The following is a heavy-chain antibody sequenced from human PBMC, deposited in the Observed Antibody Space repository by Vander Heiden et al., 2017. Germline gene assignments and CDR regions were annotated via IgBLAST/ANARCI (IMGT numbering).Heavy chain of an antibody. V-gene: IGHV3-23*01. D-gene: IGHD3-3*01. CDR3: AKNYDFWSGYSLGYFDY. J-gene: IGHJ4*02. Sequence: EVQLLQYGGGLVQPGGSLRLSCEASGVTFSSYAMSWVRQAPGKGLEWVSAISGSGGSTYYADSVKGRFTISRDNSKNTLYLQMNSLRAEDTTVYYCAKNYDFWSGYSLGYFDYWGQGTLVTVSS. CDR2: ISGSGGST. CDR1: GVTFSSYA.